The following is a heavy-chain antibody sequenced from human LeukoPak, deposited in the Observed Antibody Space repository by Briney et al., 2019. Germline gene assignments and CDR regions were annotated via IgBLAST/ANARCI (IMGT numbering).Heavy chain of an antibody. CDR1: GFNVSGKY. CDR3: ARGIQAGNWFDP. V-gene: IGHV3-53*01. CDR2: IYSGGST. J-gene: IGHJ5*02. Sequence: GGSLRLSCAASGFNVSGKYMSWVRQAPGKGPEWVSVIYSGGSTYYADSVKGRFTISRDNSKNTLWLQMNSLRAEDTALYYCARGIQAGNWFDPWGQGTLVTVST.